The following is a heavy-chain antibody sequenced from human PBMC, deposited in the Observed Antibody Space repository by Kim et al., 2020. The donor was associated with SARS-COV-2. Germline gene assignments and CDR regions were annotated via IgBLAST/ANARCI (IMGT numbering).Heavy chain of an antibody. CDR3: ARHRINWFDP. J-gene: IGHJ5*02. V-gene: IGHV4-59*08. CDR1: GGSISSYY. CDR2: IYYSGST. Sequence: SETLSLTCTVSGGSISSYYWSWIRQPPGKGLEWIGDIYYSGSTNYNPSLKSRVTISVDTSKNQFSRKLSSVTAADTAVYYCARHRINWFDPWGQGTLVTVSS.